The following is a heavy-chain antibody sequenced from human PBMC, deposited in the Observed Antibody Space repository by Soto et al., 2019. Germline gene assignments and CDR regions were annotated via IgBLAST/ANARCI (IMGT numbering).Heavy chain of an antibody. CDR3: ARLGIVVVPAAPYYYYGMDV. CDR1: GSSISSYY. Sequence: PSETLSLTCTVSGSSISSYYWSWIRQPPGKGLEWIRYIYYSGSTNYNPSLKSRVTISVDTSKNQFSLKLSSVTAADTAVYYCARLGIVVVPAAPYYYYGMDVWGQGTTVTVSS. CDR2: IYYSGST. J-gene: IGHJ6*02. D-gene: IGHD2-2*01. V-gene: IGHV4-59*08.